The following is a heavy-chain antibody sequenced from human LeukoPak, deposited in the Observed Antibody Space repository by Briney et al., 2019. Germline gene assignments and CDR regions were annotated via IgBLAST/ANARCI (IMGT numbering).Heavy chain of an antibody. V-gene: IGHV4-59*01. CDR1: GGSISSYY. CDR2: IYYSGST. Sequence: SETLSLTCTVSGGSISSYYWSWIRQPPGKGLEWIGYIYYSGSTNYNPSLKSRVTISVDTSKNQFSLKLSSATAADTAVYYCARGVPYYYDSSGYYSSAFDIWGQGTMVTVSS. CDR3: ARGVPYYYDSSGYYSSAFDI. D-gene: IGHD3-22*01. J-gene: IGHJ3*02.